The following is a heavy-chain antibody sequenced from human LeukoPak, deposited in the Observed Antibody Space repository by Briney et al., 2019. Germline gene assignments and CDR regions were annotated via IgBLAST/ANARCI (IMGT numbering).Heavy chain of an antibody. V-gene: IGHV3-33*01. CDR2: IWYDGSNK. J-gene: IGHJ4*02. CDR3: ARDQFGVKYYFDY. CDR1: GFTFSSYG. Sequence: PGGSLRLSCAASGFTFSSYGMQWVRQAPGKGLEWVAVIWYDGSNKYYADSVKGRFTISRDNSKDTLYLQMNSLRAEDTAVYYCARDQFGVKYYFDYWGQGTLVTVSS. D-gene: IGHD3-3*01.